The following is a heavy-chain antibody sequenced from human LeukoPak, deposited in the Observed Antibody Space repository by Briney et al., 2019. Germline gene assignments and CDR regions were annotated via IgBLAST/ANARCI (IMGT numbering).Heavy chain of an antibody. CDR3: ARSWDARLNFDY. CDR2: IHSGGST. V-gene: IGHV3-66*02. D-gene: IGHD1-26*01. Sequence: PGGSLRLSCAASGFIDSNNYMNWVRQAPGKGLEWVSVIHSGGSTYYADSVKGRFTISRDNSKNTVNLQMNDLRAEDTAVYYCARSWDARLNFDYWGQGTLVTVSS. CDR1: GFIDSNNY. J-gene: IGHJ4*02.